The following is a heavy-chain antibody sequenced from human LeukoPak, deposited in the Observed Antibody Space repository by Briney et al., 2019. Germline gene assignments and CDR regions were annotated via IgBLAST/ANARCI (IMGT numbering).Heavy chain of an antibody. V-gene: IGHV3-48*03. J-gene: IGHJ3*02. Sequence: GGSLRLSCAASGFTFSSYEMNWVRQAPGKGLEWVSYISSSGSTIYYADSVKGRFTISRDNAKNSLYLQMNSLRAEDMAVYYCARDSPYYDSSGYYPSGAFDIWGQGTMVTVSS. CDR1: GFTFSSYE. D-gene: IGHD3-22*01. CDR2: ISSSGSTI. CDR3: ARDSPYYDSSGYYPSGAFDI.